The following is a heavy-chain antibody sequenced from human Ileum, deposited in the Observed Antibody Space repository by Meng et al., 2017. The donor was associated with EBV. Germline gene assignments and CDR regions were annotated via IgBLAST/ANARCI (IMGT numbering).Heavy chain of an antibody. D-gene: IGHD2-2*03. J-gene: IGHJ4*02. CDR1: GGTFSNYA. Sequence: QVQVVQCWGDVKNSGPSVKVPCKASGGTFSNYAISWVRQAPGQGLEWMGGIIPIFATPNYAQKFQDRITITADTSTTTAYMELSSLTSEDTAIYYCARWAGHCSSANCFPPLDYWGQGTLVTVSS. V-gene: IGHV1-69*06. CDR3: ARWAGHCSSANCFPPLDY. CDR2: IIPIFATP.